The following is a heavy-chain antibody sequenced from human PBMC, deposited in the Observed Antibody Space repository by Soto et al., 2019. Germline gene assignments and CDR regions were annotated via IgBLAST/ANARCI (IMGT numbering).Heavy chain of an antibody. V-gene: IGHV4-34*01. CDR2: INHSGST. Sequence: SETLSLTCAVYGGSFSGYYWSWIRQPPGKGLEWIGEINHSGSTNYNPSLKSRVTISVDTSKNQFSLKLSSVTAADTAVYYCARGPVRGPTHAYWGQGTLVTVSS. CDR1: GGSFSGYY. CDR3: ARGPVRGPTHAY. D-gene: IGHD3-10*01. J-gene: IGHJ4*02.